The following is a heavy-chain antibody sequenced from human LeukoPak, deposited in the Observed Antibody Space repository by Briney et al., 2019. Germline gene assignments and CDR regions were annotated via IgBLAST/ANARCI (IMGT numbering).Heavy chain of an antibody. CDR2: ISDDGRNK. J-gene: IGHJ3*02. Sequence: GGSLRLSCAASGFTFNNYGMHYVRQAPGKGLEWVAVISDDGRNKKYADSVRGRFTISRDDSNNTLYLQMNSLRDEDTAVYYCARARGFDIWGQGTMVTVSS. D-gene: IGHD3-10*01. CDR3: ARARGFDI. CDR1: GFTFNNYG. V-gene: IGHV3-30*03.